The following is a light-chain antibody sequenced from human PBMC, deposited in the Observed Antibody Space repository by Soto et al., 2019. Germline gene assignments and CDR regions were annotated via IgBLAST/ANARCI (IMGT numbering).Light chain of an antibody. CDR3: QQYDRFPYT. J-gene: IGKJ2*01. CDR2: KAS. V-gene: IGKV1-5*03. CDR1: QSLSYW. Sequence: DIQMTQSPSTLSASVGDTVTITCRASQSLSYWLAWYQQKPGQAPKVLIHKASTLESGVPSRVSGSGSGTEFTLTISSLQPDDFATYYCQQYDRFPYTFGQGTKLEIK.